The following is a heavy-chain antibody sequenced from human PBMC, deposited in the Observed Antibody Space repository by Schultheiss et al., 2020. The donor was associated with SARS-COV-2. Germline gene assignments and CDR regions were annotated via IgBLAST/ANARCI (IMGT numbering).Heavy chain of an antibody. D-gene: IGHD2-15*01. CDR1: GYSFTSYW. V-gene: IGHV5-51*01. CDR3: ARRGYCSGCSCYNLDY. CDR2: IYPGDSDT. Sequence: GGSLRLSCKGSGYSFTSYWIGWVRQMPGKGLEWMGIIYPGDSDTRYSPSFQGQVTISADKSISTAYLQWSSLKASDTAMYYCARRGYCSGCSCYNLDYWGQGTLVTVSS. J-gene: IGHJ4*02.